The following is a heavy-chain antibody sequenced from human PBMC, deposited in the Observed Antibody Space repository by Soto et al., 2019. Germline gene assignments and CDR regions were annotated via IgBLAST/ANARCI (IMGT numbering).Heavy chain of an antibody. V-gene: IGHV1-69*06. CDR1: GGTFSSYA. J-gene: IGHJ3*02. Sequence: SVKVSCKASGGTFSSYAISWVRQAPGQGLEWMGGIIPIFGTANYAQKFQGRVTITADKSTSTAYMELSSLRSEDTAVYYCARYGSGGDAFDIWGQGTMVTVSS. CDR3: ARYGSGGDAFDI. CDR2: IIPIFGTA. D-gene: IGHD3-10*01.